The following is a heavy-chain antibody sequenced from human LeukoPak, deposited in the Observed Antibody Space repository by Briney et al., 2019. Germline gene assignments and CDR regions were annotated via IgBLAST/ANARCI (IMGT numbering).Heavy chain of an antibody. J-gene: IGHJ5*02. CDR3: ARSGCSSTSCYAGHWFDP. V-gene: IGHV3-48*01. Sequence: GGSLRLSCAASGFTFSTYSMNWVRQAPGKGLEWVSYISSSSVTIYYAGSVKGRFTISRDNAKNSLYLQMNTLRAEGTAVYYCARSGCSSTSCYAGHWFDPWGQGTLVTVSS. CDR2: ISSSSVTI. D-gene: IGHD2-2*01. CDR1: GFTFSTYS.